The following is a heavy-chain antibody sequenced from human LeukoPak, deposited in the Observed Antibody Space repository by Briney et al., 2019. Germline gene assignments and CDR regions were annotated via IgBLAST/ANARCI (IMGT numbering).Heavy chain of an antibody. D-gene: IGHD6-13*01. CDR1: GGSFSGYY. CDR2: INHSGST. J-gene: IGHJ4*02. Sequence: SETLSLTCAVYGGSFSGYYWSWIRQPPGKGLEWIGEINHSGSTNYNPSLKSRVTISVDTSKNQFSLKLSSVTAADTAVYYCAREHPLSTAGYFDYWGQGTLVTVSS. V-gene: IGHV4-34*01. CDR3: AREHPLSTAGYFDY.